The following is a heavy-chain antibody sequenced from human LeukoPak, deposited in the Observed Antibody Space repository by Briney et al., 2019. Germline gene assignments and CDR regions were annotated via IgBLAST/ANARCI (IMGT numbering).Heavy chain of an antibody. CDR1: GFTVSSNY. V-gene: IGHV3-53*01. Sequence: TGGSLRLSCAASGFTVSSNYMSWVRRAPGKGLEWVSLIYGGGSTYYADSVKGRFTISRGNSKNTLYLQMNSLRAEDTAVYYCAKGMGDSVGYFDYWGQGTLVTVSS. CDR3: AKGMGDSVGYFDY. D-gene: IGHD2-21*01. CDR2: IYGGGST. J-gene: IGHJ4*02.